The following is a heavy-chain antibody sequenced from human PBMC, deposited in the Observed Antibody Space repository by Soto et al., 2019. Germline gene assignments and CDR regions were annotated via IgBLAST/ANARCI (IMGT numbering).Heavy chain of an antibody. J-gene: IGHJ4*02. CDR2: IFSSGST. V-gene: IGHV4-4*07. CDR1: GVSINTFY. Sequence: SATLSLTCTVSGVSINTFYWSWVRQPAGKGLEWIGRIFSSGSTSFNPSLESRVAMSVDTSKNHFSLNLSSVTAADMAVYYCAREGSYSAYNFAHGIQLWSFDFWGQGALVTVSS. CDR3: AREGSYSAYNFAHGIQLWSFDF. D-gene: IGHD5-12*01.